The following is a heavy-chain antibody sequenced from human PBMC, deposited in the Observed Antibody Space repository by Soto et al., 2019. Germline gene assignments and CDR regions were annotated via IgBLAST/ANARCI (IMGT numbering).Heavy chain of an antibody. J-gene: IGHJ5*02. Sequence: ASVKVSCKASGYTYTSYGISWVRHAPGQGLEWMGWISAYNGNTDYGQKFQGRVTMTTDTSASIAYMELRSLRSDDTAVYYCARDYYGSGRLNAHNWFDPWGQGALVTVSS. CDR1: GYTYTSYG. CDR2: ISAYNGNT. V-gene: IGHV1-18*01. CDR3: ARDYYGSGRLNAHNWFDP. D-gene: IGHD3-10*01.